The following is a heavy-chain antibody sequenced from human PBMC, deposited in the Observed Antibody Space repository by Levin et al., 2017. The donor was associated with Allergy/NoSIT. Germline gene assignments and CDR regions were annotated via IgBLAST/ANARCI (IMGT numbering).Heavy chain of an antibody. CDR2: ISGSGGST. CDR1: GFTFSSYA. V-gene: IGHV3-23*01. J-gene: IGHJ6*03. Sequence: GGSLRLSCAASGFTFSSYAMSWVRQAPGKGLEWVSAISGSGGSTYYADSVKGRFTISRDNSKNTLYLQMNSLRAEDTAVYYCATDHNSVAGIDYYYYMDVWGKGTTVTVSS. CDR3: ATDHNSVAGIDYYYYMDV. D-gene: IGHD6-19*01.